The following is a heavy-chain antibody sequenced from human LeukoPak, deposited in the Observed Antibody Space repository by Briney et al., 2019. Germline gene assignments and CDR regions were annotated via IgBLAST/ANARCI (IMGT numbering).Heavy chain of an antibody. CDR3: ARVSYYDSSGYKMAFDI. Sequence: PSETLSLTCTVSGGSISSYYWSWIRQPPGKGLEWIGYIYYSGSTNYNPSLKSRVTISVDTSKNQFSLKLSSVTAADTAVYYCARVSYYDSSGYKMAFDIWGQGTMVTVSS. CDR2: IYYSGST. V-gene: IGHV4-59*01. CDR1: GGSISSYY. J-gene: IGHJ3*02. D-gene: IGHD3-22*01.